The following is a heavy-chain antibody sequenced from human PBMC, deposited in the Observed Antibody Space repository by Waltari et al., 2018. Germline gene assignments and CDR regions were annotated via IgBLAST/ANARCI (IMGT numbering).Heavy chain of an antibody. CDR1: GYTFTNYA. D-gene: IGHD6-13*01. Sequence: QVQLVQSGAEVKKPGASVKVSCKASGYTFTNYAVHWVRQAPGQRLEWMGWINADNGITKYSQKFQGRLTITRDTSASIAYMELSSLRSEDTAVYYCARPGIATPGTGWFDPWGLGTLVTVSS. V-gene: IGHV1-3*01. J-gene: IGHJ5*02. CDR3: ARPGIATPGTGWFDP. CDR2: INADNGIT.